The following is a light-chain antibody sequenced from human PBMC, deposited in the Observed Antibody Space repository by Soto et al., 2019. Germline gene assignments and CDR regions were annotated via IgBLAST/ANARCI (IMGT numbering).Light chain of an antibody. Sequence: DIQMTQSPSSLSASVGDRVTITCRASQGISTYLAWYQQKPGKVPKLLIYAASTLQSGVPSRFSGSGSGTDFTLTISSLQTEDVATYYCKKYNSDPTFGQATKVEIK. CDR2: AAS. CDR3: KKYNSDPT. CDR1: QGISTY. J-gene: IGKJ1*01. V-gene: IGKV1-27*01.